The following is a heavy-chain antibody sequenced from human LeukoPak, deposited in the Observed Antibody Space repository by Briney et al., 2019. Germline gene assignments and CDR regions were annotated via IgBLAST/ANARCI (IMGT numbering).Heavy chain of an antibody. D-gene: IGHD2-8*01. CDR3: ARGYPNNMDV. V-gene: IGHV4-34*01. J-gene: IGHJ6*02. CDR2: INDDGST. Sequence: SETLSLTCAVYVGSFSGYYWTWIRQPPGKGLEWIGEINDDGSTNHNASLKSRVTMSVDTSKNQFSLKLSSVTAADTAVYYCARGYPNNMDVWGQGTTVIVSS. CDR1: VGSFSGYY.